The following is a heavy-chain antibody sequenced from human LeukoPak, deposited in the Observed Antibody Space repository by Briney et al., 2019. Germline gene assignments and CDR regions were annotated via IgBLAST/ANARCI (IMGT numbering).Heavy chain of an antibody. Sequence: GASVQVSCKASGFTFSGHYMLGVRQAPGQGLGWMAWISPNSGGTNYVQTFQGRVTVTRDRSISTDDLENSGLTSGDTALYYCPREPSGSGGDLQWGGGTLATVSS. D-gene: IGHD3-10*01. CDR2: ISPNSGGT. J-gene: IGHJ2*01. V-gene: IGHV1-2*02. CDR3: PREPSGSGGDLQ. CDR1: GFTFSGHY.